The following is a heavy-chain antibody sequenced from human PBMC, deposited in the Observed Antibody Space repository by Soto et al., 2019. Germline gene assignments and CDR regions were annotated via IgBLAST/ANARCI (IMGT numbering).Heavy chain of an antibody. CDR2: IYATGTT. Sequence: SETLSLTCTVSGASISGFYWSWIWKSAGKGLEWIGRIYATGTTDYNPSLKSRVMMSVDTSKKQFSLKLRSVTAADTAVYYCVRDGTKTLRDWFDPWGQGISVTVSS. CDR1: GASISGFY. J-gene: IGHJ5*02. D-gene: IGHD1-1*01. CDR3: VRDGTKTLRDWFDP. V-gene: IGHV4-4*07.